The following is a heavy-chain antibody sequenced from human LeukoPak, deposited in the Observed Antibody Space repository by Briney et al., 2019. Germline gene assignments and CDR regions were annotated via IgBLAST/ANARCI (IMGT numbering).Heavy chain of an antibody. J-gene: IGHJ6*03. CDR3: ARRGYCSSTSCHYYYYMDV. V-gene: IGHV4-34*01. CDR2: INHSGST. Sequence: SETLSLTCAVYGGSFSGYYWSWIRQPPGKGLEWIGEINHSGSTNYNPSLKSRVTISVDTSKNQFSLKLSSVTAADTAVYYCARRGYCSSTSCHYYYYMDVWGKGTTVTISS. CDR1: GGSFSGYY. D-gene: IGHD2-2*03.